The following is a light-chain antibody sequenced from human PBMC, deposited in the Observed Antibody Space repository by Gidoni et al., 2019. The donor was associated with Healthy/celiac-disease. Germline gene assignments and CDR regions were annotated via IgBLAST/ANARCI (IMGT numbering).Light chain of an antibody. CDR1: QSISDW. Sequence: DIQMTQSPSTLSASVGDRVTITCRASQSISDWLAWYQQKPGEAPNLLIYKASRLESGVPSRFSGSGSGTEFALTISSLRPNDLATYYCQHYGSLWTFGQGTKVEIK. CDR2: KAS. J-gene: IGKJ1*01. V-gene: IGKV1-5*03. CDR3: QHYGSLWT.